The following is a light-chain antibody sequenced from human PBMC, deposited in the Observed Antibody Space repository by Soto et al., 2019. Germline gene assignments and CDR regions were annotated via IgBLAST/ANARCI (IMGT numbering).Light chain of an antibody. CDR3: QQYGSSPLT. CDR1: QSVSSNY. V-gene: IGKV3-20*01. Sequence: IVLTQSPATLSSFPGDRVTLSCRASQSVSSNYLAWYQQKPGQAPKVLIYRASSRATGIPDRFSGSGSGTDFTLTISRLEPEDFAVYYCQQYGSSPLTFGGGTNVAIK. CDR2: RAS. J-gene: IGKJ4*01.